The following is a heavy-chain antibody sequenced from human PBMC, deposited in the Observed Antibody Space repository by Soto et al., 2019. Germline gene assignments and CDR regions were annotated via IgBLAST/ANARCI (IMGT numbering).Heavy chain of an antibody. CDR2: IYHTGNA. J-gene: IGHJ5*02. V-gene: IGHV4-39*01. CDR1: GDSISNSRFY. D-gene: IGHD3-22*01. Sequence: SETLCLTCSVSGDSISNSRFYWAWIRQPPGEGLEWIGSIYHTGNAYYNPSLKSRVTISVDTSKNQFSLKLTSVTAADAALYYCARDFFDSSDYTTNWFDPWGQGTLVTVSS. CDR3: ARDFFDSSDYTTNWFDP.